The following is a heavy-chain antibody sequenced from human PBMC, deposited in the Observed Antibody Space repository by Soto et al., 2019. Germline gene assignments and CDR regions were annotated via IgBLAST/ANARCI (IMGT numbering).Heavy chain of an antibody. D-gene: IGHD4-17*01. CDR1: GGSISFYY. V-gene: IGHV4-59*01. J-gene: IGHJ4*02. CDR3: ARLTTVTTLFDY. CDR2: IYYSGST. Sequence: SETLSLTCTVSGGSISFYYWSWIRQPPGKGLEWIGYIYYSGSTNYNPSLKSRVTISVDTSKNQFFLKLSSVTAADTAVYYCARLTTVTTLFDYWGQGTRVTVSS.